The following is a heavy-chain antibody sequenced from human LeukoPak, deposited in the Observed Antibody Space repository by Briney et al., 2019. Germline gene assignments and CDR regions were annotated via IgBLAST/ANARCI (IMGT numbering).Heavy chain of an antibody. Sequence: PGRSLRLSCAATGFTFSNYAIHWGRQAPGKGLEWVAFISDDGSRQHYADSVKGRFTISRDNSKNTLNLQMNSLRAEDTAVYYCVREDSYSSGWYGPDYWGQGTLVTVSS. CDR3: VREDSYSSGWYGPDY. V-gene: IGHV3-30-3*01. CDR1: GFTFSNYA. J-gene: IGHJ4*02. CDR2: ISDDGSRQ. D-gene: IGHD6-19*01.